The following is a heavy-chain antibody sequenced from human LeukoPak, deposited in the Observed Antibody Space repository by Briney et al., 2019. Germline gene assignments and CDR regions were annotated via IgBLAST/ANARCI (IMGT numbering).Heavy chain of an antibody. J-gene: IGHJ3*02. D-gene: IGHD6-13*01. CDR1: GYTFTGYY. V-gene: IGHV1-18*04. CDR2: ISAYNGNT. Sequence: ASVKVSCKASGYTFTGYYMHWVRQAPGQGLEWMGWISAYNGNTNYAQKLQGRVTMTTDTSTSTAYMELRSLRSDDTAVYYCARGYSIHDAFDIWGQGTMVTVSS. CDR3: ARGYSIHDAFDI.